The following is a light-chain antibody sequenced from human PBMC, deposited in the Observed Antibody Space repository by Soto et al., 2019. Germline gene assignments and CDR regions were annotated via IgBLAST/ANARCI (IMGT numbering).Light chain of an antibody. CDR1: QSVSSCY. CDR3: HRYGSMWT. Sequence: VLTQSPGTLSLSPGDRATLSCRASQSVSSCYLAWYQQKPGQAPRLVIYGASNRATGIPERFSGSGSGTDFTLTVSRLEPEDFTVYYCHRYGSMWTFGQGTTVEIK. CDR2: GAS. J-gene: IGKJ1*01. V-gene: IGKV3-20*01.